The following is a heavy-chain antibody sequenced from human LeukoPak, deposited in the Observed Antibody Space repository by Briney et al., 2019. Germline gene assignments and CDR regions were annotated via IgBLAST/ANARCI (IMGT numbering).Heavy chain of an antibody. Sequence: PGGSLRLSCAASGFTFSDYCMSWIRQAPGKGLERVSYISSSGSTIYYADSVKGRFTISRDNAKNSLYLQMNSLRTEDTALYYCAKDTSYDSSGYYYDYWGQGTLVTVSS. CDR2: ISSSGSTI. V-gene: IGHV3-11*01. D-gene: IGHD3-22*01. CDR3: AKDTSYDSSGYYYDY. J-gene: IGHJ4*02. CDR1: GFTFSDYC.